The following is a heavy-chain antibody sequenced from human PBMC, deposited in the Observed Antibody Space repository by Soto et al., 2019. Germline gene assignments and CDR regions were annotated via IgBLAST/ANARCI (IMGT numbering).Heavy chain of an antibody. CDR2: IWYDGSNK. Sequence: QVQLVESGGGVVQPGRSLRLSCAASGFTFSSYGMHWVRQAPGKGLEWVAVIWYDGSNKYYADSVKGRFTISRDNSKNTLYLQMNSLRAEDTAVYYCARDTYYYDSGGYYFDYWGQGTLVTVSS. D-gene: IGHD3-22*01. CDR1: GFTFSSYG. J-gene: IGHJ4*02. V-gene: IGHV3-33*01. CDR3: ARDTYYYDSGGYYFDY.